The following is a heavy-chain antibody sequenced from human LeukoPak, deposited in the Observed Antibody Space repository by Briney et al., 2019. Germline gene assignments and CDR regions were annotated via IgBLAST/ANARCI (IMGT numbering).Heavy chain of an antibody. V-gene: IGHV4-34*01. J-gene: IGHJ4*02. CDR3: ASNYGSGSQSPDY. D-gene: IGHD3-10*01. CDR2: IDYFGST. CDR1: GGSFSGYY. Sequence: SETLSLTCAVDGGSFSGYYWNWIRQPPGTGLEWIGEIDYFGSTTYNPSLKSRVTISVDTSKNQFSLKLSSVTAADTAVYYCASNYGSGSQSPDYWGQGTLVTVSS.